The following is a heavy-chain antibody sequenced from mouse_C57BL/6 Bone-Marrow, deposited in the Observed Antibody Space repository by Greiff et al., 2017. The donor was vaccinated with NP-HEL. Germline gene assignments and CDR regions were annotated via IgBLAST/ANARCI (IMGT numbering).Heavy chain of an antibody. V-gene: IGHV1-61*01. CDR1: GYTFTSFW. Sequence: VQLQQPGAELVRPGSSMKLSCKASGYTFTSFWMDWVKQRPGQGLEWIGNIYPSDSETNYNQKFKDKATLTVDKSSSTAYMQLSSLTSEDSAVYYCARWGYFDYWGQGTTLTVSS. J-gene: IGHJ2*01. CDR3: ARWGYFDY. CDR2: IYPSDSET.